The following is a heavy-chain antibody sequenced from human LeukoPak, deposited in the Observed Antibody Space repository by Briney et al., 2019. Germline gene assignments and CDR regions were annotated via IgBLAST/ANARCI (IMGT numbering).Heavy chain of an antibody. Sequence: SETLSLTCTVSGGSISSGDYYWSWIRQPPGKGLEWIGYIYYSGSTYYNPSFKSRVTISVDTSKNQFSLKLSSVTAADTAVYYCARNPYSYGYWYFDYWGQGTLVTVSS. J-gene: IGHJ4*02. V-gene: IGHV4-30-4*01. CDR2: IYYSGST. D-gene: IGHD5-18*01. CDR1: GGSISSGDYY. CDR3: ARNPYSYGYWYFDY.